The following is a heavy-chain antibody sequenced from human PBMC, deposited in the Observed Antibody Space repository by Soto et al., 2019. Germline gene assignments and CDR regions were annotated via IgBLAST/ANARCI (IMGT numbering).Heavy chain of an antibody. CDR1: SGSISSSNW. Sequence: QVQLQESGPGLVKPSGTLSLTCSVSSGSISSSNWWSWVRQPPGKGLGWIGEIYHSGSTNYKPSLKSRVTISVDKSRNHCVLKLSSVTARETAAYYCAREGGAVPGSAFDSWGKVIMV. D-gene: IGHD6-19*01. CDR3: AREGGAVPGSAFDS. V-gene: IGHV4-4*02. CDR2: IYHSGST. J-gene: IGHJ3*02.